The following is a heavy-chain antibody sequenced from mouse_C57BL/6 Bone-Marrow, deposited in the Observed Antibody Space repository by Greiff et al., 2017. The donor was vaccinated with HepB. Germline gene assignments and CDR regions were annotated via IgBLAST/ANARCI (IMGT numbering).Heavy chain of an antibody. CDR2: ISNGGGST. CDR1: GFTFSDYY. CDR3: ARQGITTANWYFDV. J-gene: IGHJ1*03. V-gene: IGHV5-12*01. D-gene: IGHD1-2*01. Sequence: EVMLVESGGGLVQPGGSLKLSCAASGFTFSDYYMYWVPQTPEKRLEWVAYISNGGGSTYYPDTVKGRFTISRDNAKNTLYLQMSRLKSEDTAMYYCARQGITTANWYFDVWGTGTTVTVSS.